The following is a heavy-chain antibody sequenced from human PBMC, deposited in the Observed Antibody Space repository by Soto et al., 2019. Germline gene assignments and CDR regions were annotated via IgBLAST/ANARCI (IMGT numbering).Heavy chain of an antibody. J-gene: IGHJ3*02. V-gene: IGHV3-23*01. CDR3: AKDFPGPYFFDI. CDR2: ILGSGDTT. Sequence: GGSLRLSCAASRFTFNNYAMTWVRQAPGKGLEWVSTILGSGDTTYYADSVRGRFTISRDNSKNTLYLQMNSLRAEDTAIYYCAKDFPGPYFFDIWGQGTVVTVSS. CDR1: RFTFNNYA. D-gene: IGHD1-26*01.